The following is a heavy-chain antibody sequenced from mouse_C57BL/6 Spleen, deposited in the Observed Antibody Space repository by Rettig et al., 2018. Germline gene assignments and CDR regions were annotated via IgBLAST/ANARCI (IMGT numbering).Heavy chain of an antibody. V-gene: IGHV1-55*01. CDR1: GYTFTSYW. D-gene: IGHD1-1*01. Sequence: QVQLQQPGAELVKPGASVKMSCKASGYTFTSYWITWVKQRPGQGLEWIGDIYPGSGSTNYNEKFKSKATLTVDTSSSTAYRQRSSLTSEDSAVYYCARFGGSSYEDYFDYWGQGTTLTVSS. J-gene: IGHJ2*01. CDR2: IYPGSGST. CDR3: ARFGGSSYEDYFDY.